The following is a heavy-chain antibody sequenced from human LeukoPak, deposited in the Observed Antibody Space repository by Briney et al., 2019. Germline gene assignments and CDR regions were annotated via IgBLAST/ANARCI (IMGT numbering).Heavy chain of an antibody. CDR2: IRSSGSTI. CDR3: ARGHYDVLAASYKWTPDY. Sequence: PGGSLRLSCAASGLSFSSYEMNWVRPAPGKGLEWVSYIRSSGSTIYYADSVKGRFTISRDNAKNSLSLQLNSLRVEDTAVYYCARGHYDVLAASYKWTPDYWGQGTLVTVSS. CDR1: GLSFSSYE. J-gene: IGHJ4*02. D-gene: IGHD3-9*01. V-gene: IGHV3-48*03.